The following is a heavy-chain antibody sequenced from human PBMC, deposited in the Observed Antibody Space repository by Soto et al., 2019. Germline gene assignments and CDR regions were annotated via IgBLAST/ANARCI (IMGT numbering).Heavy chain of an antibody. CDR2: IKEDGSEK. J-gene: IGHJ3*02. Sequence: EVHLVESGGDLVQPGGSLRLSCADSRFTFSGYWMYWVRQAPGKGLYWVANIKEDGSEKNNVDSVRGRFTISRDNAKNSLYLQMNSLRAEDTAVYYCARGARIWGQGTMVTVS. V-gene: IGHV3-7*01. CDR3: ARGARI. CDR1: RFTFSGYW.